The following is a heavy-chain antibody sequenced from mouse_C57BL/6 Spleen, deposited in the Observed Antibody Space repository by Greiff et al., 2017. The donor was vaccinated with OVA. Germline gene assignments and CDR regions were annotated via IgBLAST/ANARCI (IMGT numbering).Heavy chain of an antibody. CDR3: ARSTGTYWYFDV. D-gene: IGHD4-1*01. CDR2: IDPSDSYT. Sequence: QVQLQQPGAELVKPGASVKLSCKASGYTFTSYWMQWVKQRPGQGLEWIGEIDPSDSYTNYNQKFKGKATLTVDTSSSTAYMQLSSLTSEDSAVYYCARSTGTYWYFDVWGTGTTVTVSS. CDR1: GYTFTSYW. V-gene: IGHV1-50*01. J-gene: IGHJ1*03.